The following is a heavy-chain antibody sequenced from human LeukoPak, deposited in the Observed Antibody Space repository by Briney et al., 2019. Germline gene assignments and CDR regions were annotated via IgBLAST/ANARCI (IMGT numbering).Heavy chain of an antibody. V-gene: IGHV3-7*03. CDR1: GFTSTNYC. J-gene: IGHJ3*02. CDR3: ARGGSYLSAFDI. D-gene: IGHD1-26*01. Sequence: GGSLRLSCAASGFTSTNYCMSWVRQAPGKGLEWVANINQDGSEKYYVDSVKGRFTISRDNAKNSLYLQMNSLRAEDTAVYYCARGGSYLSAFDIWGQGTMVTVSS. CDR2: INQDGSEK.